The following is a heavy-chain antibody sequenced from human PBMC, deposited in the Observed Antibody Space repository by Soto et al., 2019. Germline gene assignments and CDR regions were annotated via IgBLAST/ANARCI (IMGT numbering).Heavy chain of an antibody. CDR1: GGSISSSSYY. CDR2: IYYSGST. CDR3: ADLLVAGTLAFVNS. D-gene: IGHD6-19*01. J-gene: IGHJ4*02. V-gene: IGHV4-39*01. Sequence: PSETLSLTCTVSGGSISSSSYYWGWIRQPPGKGLEWIGSIYYSGSTYYNPSLKSRVTISVDTSKNQFSLKLSSVTAADTAVYYCADLLVAGTLAFVNSWGQGTLVTVSS.